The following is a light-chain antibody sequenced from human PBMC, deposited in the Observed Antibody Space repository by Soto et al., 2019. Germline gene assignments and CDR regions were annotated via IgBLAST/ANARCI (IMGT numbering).Light chain of an antibody. V-gene: IGKV3-20*01. Sequence: EIVLTQSPGTLSLSPGERATLSCRASQSVSNNYLAWYQQKPVQAPRLLIYVASNRATGIPDRFSGSGSGTDFTLTISRLEAEDFAVYYRQKYGTSGTFGQGTKVDIK. CDR2: VAS. CDR3: QKYGTSGT. CDR1: QSVSNNY. J-gene: IGKJ1*01.